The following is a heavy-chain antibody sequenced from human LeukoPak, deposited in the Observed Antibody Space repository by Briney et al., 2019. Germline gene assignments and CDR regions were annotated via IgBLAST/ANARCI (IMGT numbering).Heavy chain of an antibody. CDR3: ARGDYSSSWYEYNWFDP. CDR1: GYSISSGYY. D-gene: IGHD6-13*01. V-gene: IGHV4-38-2*02. CDR2: IYHSGNT. Sequence: SETLSLTCTVSGYSISSGYYWGWIRQPPGKGLEWIGSIYHSGNTYYSPSLKSRVTVSVDTSKNQFSLKLSSVTAADTAVYYCARGDYSSSWYEYNWFDPWGQGTLVTVSS. J-gene: IGHJ5*02.